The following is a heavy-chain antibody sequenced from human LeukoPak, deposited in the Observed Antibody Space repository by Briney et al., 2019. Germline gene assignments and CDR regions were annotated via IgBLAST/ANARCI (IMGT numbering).Heavy chain of an antibody. D-gene: IGHD6-13*01. CDR3: ARGGYSSLYYFDY. Sequence: PSETLSLTCTVSGGPISSYYWSWIRQPPGKGLEWIGYIYYSGSTNYNPSLKSRVTISVDTSKNQFSLKLSSVTAADTAVYYCARGGYSSLYYFDYWGQGTLVTVSS. J-gene: IGHJ4*02. V-gene: IGHV4-59*01. CDR2: IYYSGST. CDR1: GGPISSYY.